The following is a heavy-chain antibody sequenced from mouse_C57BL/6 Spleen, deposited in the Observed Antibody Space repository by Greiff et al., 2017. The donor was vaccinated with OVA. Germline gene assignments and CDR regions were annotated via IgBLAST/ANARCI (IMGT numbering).Heavy chain of an antibody. Sequence: VQLKQSGPGMVKPSQSLSLTCTVTGYSITSGYDWHWIRHFPGNKLEWMGYISYSGSTNYNPSLKSRISITHDTSKNHFFLKLNSVTTEDTATYYCARGGGWDSFDYWGQGTTLTVSS. CDR3: ARGGGWDSFDY. D-gene: IGHD4-1*01. J-gene: IGHJ2*01. CDR1: GYSITSGYD. CDR2: ISYSGST. V-gene: IGHV3-1*01.